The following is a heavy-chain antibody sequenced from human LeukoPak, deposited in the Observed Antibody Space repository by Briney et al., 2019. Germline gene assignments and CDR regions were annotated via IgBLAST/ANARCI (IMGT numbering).Heavy chain of an antibody. J-gene: IGHJ4*02. V-gene: IGHV3-7*01. CDR3: ARGGYNYGRSFDY. CDR1: GFTFSSYW. CDR2: IKQDGSEK. D-gene: IGHD5-18*01. Sequence: GGSLRLSCEVSGFTFSSYWMGWVRQAPGKGLQWVANIKQDGSEKHYVDSVKGRFTISRDNAKNSLYLQMNSLRAEDTAVYYCARGGYNYGRSFDYWGQGTLVTVSS.